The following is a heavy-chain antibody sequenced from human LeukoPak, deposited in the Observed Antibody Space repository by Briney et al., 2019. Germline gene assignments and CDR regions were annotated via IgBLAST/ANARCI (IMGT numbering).Heavy chain of an antibody. CDR1: GFSFSDYW. CDR2: IKSDGSRT. D-gene: IGHD2-15*01. Sequence: GGSLRLSCAASGFSFSDYWMHWVRQAPGKGLVWVSRIKSDGSRTDYADSVRGRFTISRGNAKNRLYLQMNSLRAEDTAVYYCARYCSDGRCHSDRLDYWGQGALVTVSS. J-gene: IGHJ4*02. CDR3: ARYCSDGRCHSDRLDY. V-gene: IGHV3-74*01.